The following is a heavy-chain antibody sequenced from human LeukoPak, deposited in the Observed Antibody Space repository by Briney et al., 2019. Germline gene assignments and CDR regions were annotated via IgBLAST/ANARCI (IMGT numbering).Heavy chain of an antibody. CDR1: GFTFSSYA. Sequence: GGSLRLSCAASGFTFSSYAMHWVRQAPGKGLEWVSGISWNSGSRGYADSVKGRFTISRDNAKTSLYLQMNSLRAEDTAVYYCAKGVVITEPDAFDIWGQGTMVTVSS. V-gene: IGHV3-9*01. D-gene: IGHD3-22*01. CDR3: AKGVVITEPDAFDI. J-gene: IGHJ3*02. CDR2: ISWNSGSR.